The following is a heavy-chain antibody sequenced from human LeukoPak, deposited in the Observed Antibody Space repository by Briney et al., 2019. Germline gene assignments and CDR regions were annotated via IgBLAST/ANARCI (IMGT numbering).Heavy chain of an antibody. CDR1: GYSISSGYY. D-gene: IGHD5/OR15-5a*01. J-gene: IGHJ3*02. CDR2: IYHSGST. Sequence: KPSETLSLTCAVSGYSISSGYYWGWIRQPPGKGLEWIGSIYHSGSTYYNPSLKSRVTISVDTSKSQFSLKLSSVTAADTAVYYCARAETDSVGAFDIWGQGTMVTVSS. V-gene: IGHV4-38-2*01. CDR3: ARAETDSVGAFDI.